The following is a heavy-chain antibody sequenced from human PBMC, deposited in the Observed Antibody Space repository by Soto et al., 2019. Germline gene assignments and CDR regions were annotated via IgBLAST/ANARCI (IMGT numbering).Heavy chain of an antibody. Sequence: GASVKVSCKASGYTFTSYYMHWVRQAPGQGLEWMGIINPSGGSTSYAQKFQGRVTMTRDTSTSTVYMELSSLRSEDTAVYYCARAPFQAGFLEWLPPPAEYYFDYWGQGTLVTVSS. CDR3: ARAPFQAGFLEWLPPPAEYYFDY. D-gene: IGHD3-3*01. CDR2: INPSGGST. V-gene: IGHV1-46*01. CDR1: GYTFTSYY. J-gene: IGHJ4*02.